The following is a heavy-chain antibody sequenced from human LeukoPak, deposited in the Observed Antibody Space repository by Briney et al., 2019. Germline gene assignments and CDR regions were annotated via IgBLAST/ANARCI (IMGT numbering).Heavy chain of an antibody. Sequence: GGSLRLSCVASGFTFSSYAMSWVRQAPEKGLEWVSVISGSGGTTHDADSVKGRFTVSRDNSKNTLYLQMTNLRAEDTAVYYCARAPPSWYHFDYWGQGTLVTVSS. CDR2: ISGSGGTT. V-gene: IGHV3-23*01. J-gene: IGHJ4*02. CDR1: GFTFSSYA. CDR3: ARAPPSWYHFDY. D-gene: IGHD6-13*01.